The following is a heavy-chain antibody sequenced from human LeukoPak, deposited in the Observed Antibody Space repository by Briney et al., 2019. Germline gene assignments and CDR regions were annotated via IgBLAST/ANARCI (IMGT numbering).Heavy chain of an antibody. V-gene: IGHV3-23*01. Sequence: GGSLRLSCAASGFTFSSYVMSWVRQAPGKGLQWVSAISGSGGSTYYADSVKGRFPFSRDNSKNTLYLQLNNLRTEDTALYFCATKSGLLLDSWGQGTLVTVSS. J-gene: IGHJ4*02. D-gene: IGHD2-15*01. CDR3: ATKSGLLLDS. CDR1: GFTFSSYV. CDR2: ISGSGGST.